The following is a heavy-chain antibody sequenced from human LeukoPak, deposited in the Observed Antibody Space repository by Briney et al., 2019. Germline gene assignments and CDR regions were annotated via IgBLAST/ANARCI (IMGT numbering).Heavy chain of an antibody. CDR3: ARVVPPTDYGSGSYFWDPYYFDY. CDR2: ISGSGGST. Sequence: GGSLRLSCAASGFTFSSYGMSWVRQAPGKGLEWVSAISGSGGSTYYADSVKGRFTISRDNSKNTLYLQMNSLRAEDTAVYYCARVVPPTDYGSGSYFWDPYYFDYWGREPWSPSPQ. J-gene: IGHJ4*02. V-gene: IGHV3-23*01. CDR1: GFTFSSYG. D-gene: IGHD3-10*01.